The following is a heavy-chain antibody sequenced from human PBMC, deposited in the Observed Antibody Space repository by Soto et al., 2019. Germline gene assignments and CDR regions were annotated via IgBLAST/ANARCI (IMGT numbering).Heavy chain of an antibody. CDR1: GYTFTSYG. Sequence: GASVKVSCKASGYTFTSYGISWVRQAPGQGLEWMGWISAYNGNTNYAQKLQGRVTMTTDTSTSTAYMELRSLRSDDTAVYYCARADDDYIWGSYRGNDAFDIWGQGTMVTVSS. V-gene: IGHV1-18*01. CDR2: ISAYNGNT. J-gene: IGHJ3*02. CDR3: ARADDDYIWGSYRGNDAFDI. D-gene: IGHD3-16*02.